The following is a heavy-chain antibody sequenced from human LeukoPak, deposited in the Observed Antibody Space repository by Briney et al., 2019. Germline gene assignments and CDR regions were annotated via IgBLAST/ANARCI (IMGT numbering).Heavy chain of an antibody. CDR3: ASGQLWPYFDY. J-gene: IGHJ4*02. Sequence: GGSLRLSCAASGFTFSSYEMNWVRQAPGKGLEWVSLISSSGSTIYYADSVKGRFTISRDNAKNSLYLQMNSLRAEDTAVYNCASGQLWPYFDYWGQGTLVTVSS. CDR2: ISSSGSTI. CDR1: GFTFSSYE. V-gene: IGHV3-48*03. D-gene: IGHD5-18*01.